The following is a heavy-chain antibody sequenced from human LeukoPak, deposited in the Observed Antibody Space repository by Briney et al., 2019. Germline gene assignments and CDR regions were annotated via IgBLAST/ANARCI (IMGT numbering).Heavy chain of an antibody. J-gene: IGHJ4*02. CDR2: IKQDGSEK. V-gene: IGHV3-7*01. D-gene: IGHD3-22*01. CDR3: ARSAHEDIVVVTKNDY. Sequence: GGSLRLSCAASGFTFSSYWMSWVRQAPGKGLEWVANIKQDGSEKYYEDSVKGRFTISRDNANNSLYLQMNSLRAEDTAVYYCARSAHEDIVVVTKNDYWGQGTLVTVSS. CDR1: GFTFSSYW.